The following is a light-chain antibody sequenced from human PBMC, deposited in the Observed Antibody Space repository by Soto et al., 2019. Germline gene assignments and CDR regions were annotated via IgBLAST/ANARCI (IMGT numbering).Light chain of an antibody. CDR2: DVS. CDR1: SNDIGNSKY. J-gene: IGLJ2*01. CDR3: SSYTSSGLVI. Sequence: QAVVTQPASVSGSPGQSITISCAGTSNDIGNSKYVSWYQQYSGKAPKLMIYDVSDRPSGVSNRFSGSKSGNTASLTISGLQAEDEADYYCSSYTSSGLVIFGGGTKLTVL. V-gene: IGLV2-14*03.